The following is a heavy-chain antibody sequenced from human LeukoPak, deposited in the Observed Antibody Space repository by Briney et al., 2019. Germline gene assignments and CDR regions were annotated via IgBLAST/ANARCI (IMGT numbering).Heavy chain of an antibody. CDR1: GFTFSSYS. D-gene: IGHD3-16*01. V-gene: IGHV3-21*01. Sequence: GGALRLSCAAPGFTFSSYSMNWVRQAPGKGLEWVSSINSDSSLMYYAESVQGRFTISRDNARNSLYLQMSSLRVEDTAVYYCIRDLFDDYSLDYWGQGALVTVSS. CDR2: INSDSSLM. J-gene: IGHJ4*02. CDR3: IRDLFDDYSLDY.